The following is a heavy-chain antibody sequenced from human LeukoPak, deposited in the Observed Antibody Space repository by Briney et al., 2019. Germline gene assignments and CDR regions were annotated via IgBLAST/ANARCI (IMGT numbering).Heavy chain of an antibody. V-gene: IGHV6-1*01. CDR1: GDSVSSNSVA. CDR2: TYYRSKWYN. CDR3: ASGSSSWKLDY. J-gene: IGHJ4*02. D-gene: IGHD6-13*01. Sequence: SQTLSLTCAISGDSVSSNSVAWNWIRQSPSRGLEWLGRTYYRSKWYNDYAVSVKSRITINPDTSKNQVSLQLNSMTPEDTAVYYCASGSSSWKLDYWGQGTLVTVSS.